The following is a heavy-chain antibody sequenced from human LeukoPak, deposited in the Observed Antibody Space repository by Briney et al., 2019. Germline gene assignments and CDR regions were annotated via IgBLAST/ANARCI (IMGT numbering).Heavy chain of an antibody. CDR1: GGSFSGYY. V-gene: IGHV4-34*01. CDR3: ARHGYSSSWYGLDYYYYYMDV. Sequence: SETLSLTCAVYGGSFSGYYWSWIRQPPGKGLEWIGEINHSGSTNYNPSLKSRVTISVDTSKNQFSLKLSSVTAADAAVYYCARHGYSSSWYGLDYYYYYMDVWGKGTTVTISS. D-gene: IGHD6-13*01. J-gene: IGHJ6*03. CDR2: INHSGST.